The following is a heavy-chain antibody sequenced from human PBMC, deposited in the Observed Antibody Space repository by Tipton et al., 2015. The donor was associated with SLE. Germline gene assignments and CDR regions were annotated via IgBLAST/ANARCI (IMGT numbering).Heavy chain of an antibody. Sequence: GLVKPSETLYLTCTVSGGSLSSYHWSWIRQPPGKGLEWVGYIYYSGNTYYSPSLKSRVTISVDTSKNQFSLKMRSVTAADTAVYYCARVQRFLRVPSYYYYMDVWGKGTTATVSS. CDR3: ARVQRFLRVPSYYYYMDV. J-gene: IGHJ6*03. D-gene: IGHD3-3*01. CDR1: GGSLSSYH. V-gene: IGHV4-59*13. CDR2: IYYSGNT.